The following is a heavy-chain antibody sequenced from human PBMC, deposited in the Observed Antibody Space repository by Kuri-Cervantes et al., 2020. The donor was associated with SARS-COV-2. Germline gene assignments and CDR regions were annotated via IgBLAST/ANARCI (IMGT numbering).Heavy chain of an antibody. Sequence: SETLSLTCTVSDDSISSSSYYWGWIRQPPGKGLEWIGSIYYSGSTYYNPSLKSRVTISVDTSKNQFSLKLSSVTAADTAVYYCARHRSVGAIGWWFDPWGQGTRVTGSS. CDR3: ARHRSVGAIGWWFDP. J-gene: IGHJ5*02. CDR2: IYYSGST. V-gene: IGHV4-39*01. D-gene: IGHD1-26*01. CDR1: DDSISSSSYY.